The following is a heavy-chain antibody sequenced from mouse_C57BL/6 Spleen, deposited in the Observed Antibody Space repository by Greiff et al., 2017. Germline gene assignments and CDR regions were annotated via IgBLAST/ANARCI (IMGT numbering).Heavy chain of an antibody. Sequence: VLLVEPGPGLVAPSPTLSLSCTVSGFSLTSYGVDWVRQPPGKGLEWLGVIWGSGSTNYNSALMSSLSIGKDNSKSHVFLKMNSLHTDDTAMYYCAKQDGYYDAMDYWGQGTSVTVSS. D-gene: IGHD2-3*01. V-gene: IGHV2-9*01. CDR3: AKQDGYYDAMDY. CDR1: GFSLTSYG. CDR2: IWGSGST. J-gene: IGHJ4*01.